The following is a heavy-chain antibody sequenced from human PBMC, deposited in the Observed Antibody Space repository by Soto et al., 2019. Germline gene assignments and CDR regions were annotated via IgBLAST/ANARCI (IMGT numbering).Heavy chain of an antibody. CDR1: GFTFSSYG. CDR2: ISYDGSNK. J-gene: IGHJ6*02. D-gene: IGHD3-10*01. V-gene: IGHV3-30*18. CDR3: AKGMVRGVIKGYYYGMDV. Sequence: QVQLVESGGGVVQPGRSLRLSCAASGFTFSSYGMHWVRQAPGKGLEWVAVISYDGSNKYYADSVKGRFTISRDNSKNTLYLQMNRLRAEDTAVYYCAKGMVRGVIKGYYYGMDVWGQGTTVTVSS.